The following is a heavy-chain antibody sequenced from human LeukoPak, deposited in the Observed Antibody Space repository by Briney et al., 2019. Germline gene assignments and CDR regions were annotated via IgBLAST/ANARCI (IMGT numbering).Heavy chain of an antibody. Sequence: GASVEVSCKTSGYTFTGYFMHWVRQAPGQGLEWMGWINPNSGGTNYAQKFQGRVTMTRDTSTSTAYMELTRLRSDDTAMYYCSREGDYGDYGRLWYFDLWGRGTLVTVSS. D-gene: IGHD4-17*01. CDR1: GYTFTGYF. CDR3: SREGDYGDYGRLWYFDL. CDR2: INPNSGGT. J-gene: IGHJ2*01. V-gene: IGHV1-2*02.